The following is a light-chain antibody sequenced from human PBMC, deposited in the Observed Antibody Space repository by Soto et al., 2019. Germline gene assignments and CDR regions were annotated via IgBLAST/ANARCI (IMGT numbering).Light chain of an antibody. CDR3: QQSYSTPPT. CDR1: QSVSSN. V-gene: IGKV3-15*01. Sequence: EIVMTQSPATLSVSPGERATLSCRASQSVSSNLAWYQQKPGQAPRLLIYGASTRATGIPARFSGSGPGTEFTLTSSSLQSEDYATYYCQQSYSTPPTFGQGTKLEIK. J-gene: IGKJ2*01. CDR2: GAS.